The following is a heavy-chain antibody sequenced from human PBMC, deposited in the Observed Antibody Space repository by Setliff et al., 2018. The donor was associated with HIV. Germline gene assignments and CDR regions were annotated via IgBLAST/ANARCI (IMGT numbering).Heavy chain of an antibody. CDR1: GGSFSGYY. CDR3: ARWVYNSAWSLDY. J-gene: IGHJ4*02. CDR2: INHRGST. Sequence: PSETLSLTCAVYGGSFSGYYWSWIRQPPGKGLEWIGEINHRGSTNCNPSLKSRVSISEDTSKNQFSLKLTTVTAADTAVYYCARWVYNSAWSLDYWGQGTLVTVSS. V-gene: IGHV4-34*01. D-gene: IGHD6-19*01.